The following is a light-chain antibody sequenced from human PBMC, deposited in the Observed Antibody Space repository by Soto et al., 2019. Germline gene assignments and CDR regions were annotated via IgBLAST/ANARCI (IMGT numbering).Light chain of an antibody. CDR2: DVS. J-gene: IGLJ2*01. CDR1: SSDIGGYHY. CDR3: SSYTSGITVV. V-gene: IGLV2-14*01. Sequence: QSALTQPASVSGSPGQSITISCTGTSSDIGGYHYVYWFQQHPGKAPKLMIYDVSTRPSGVSDRFSGSKSGNTASLTISGLQAEDEADYYCSSYTSGITVVFGGGTKVTV.